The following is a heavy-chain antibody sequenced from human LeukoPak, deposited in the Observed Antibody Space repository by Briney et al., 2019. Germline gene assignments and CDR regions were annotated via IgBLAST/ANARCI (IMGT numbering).Heavy chain of an antibody. J-gene: IGHJ4*02. CDR1: GGSISSSNW. CDR2: IYHSGST. D-gene: IGHD2-2*02. CDR3: ARGRRVRYPSRTGDFDY. Sequence: SETLSLTCTVSGGSISSSNWWSWVRQPPGKGLEWIGEIYHSGSTNYNPSLKSRVTISVDKSKNQFSLKLSSVTAADTAVYYCARGRRVRYPSRTGDFDYWGQGTLVTVSS. V-gene: IGHV4-4*02.